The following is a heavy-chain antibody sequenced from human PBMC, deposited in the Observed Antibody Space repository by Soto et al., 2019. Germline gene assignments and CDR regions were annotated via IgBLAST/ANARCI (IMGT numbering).Heavy chain of an antibody. CDR1: GFTFSSYG. CDR3: AKEGDGYNLAFDY. CDR2: ISYDGSNK. V-gene: IGHV3-30*18. J-gene: IGHJ4*02. D-gene: IGHD5-12*01. Sequence: QVQLVESGGGVVQPGRSLRLSCAASGFTFSSYGMHWVRQAPGKGLEWVAVISYDGSNKYYADSVKGRFTISRDNSKNTLYLQMYSLRAEDTAVYYCAKEGDGYNLAFDYWGQGTLVTVSS.